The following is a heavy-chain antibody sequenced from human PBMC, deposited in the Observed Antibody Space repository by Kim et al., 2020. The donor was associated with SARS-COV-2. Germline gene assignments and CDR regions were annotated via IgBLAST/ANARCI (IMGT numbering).Heavy chain of an antibody. CDR3: ATDLFPRIGYSPFNV. Sequence: GGSLRLSCAASGFTFSDYYMNWIRQAPGKGLEWISFISTGGTDTFYSDSVKGRFTISRDNTDNSLYLQMNSLRAEDTALYYCATDLFPRIGYSPFNVWGQGTMVTVSS. D-gene: IGHD3-22*01. CDR2: ISTGGTDT. V-gene: IGHV3-11*01. J-gene: IGHJ3*01. CDR1: GFTFSDYY.